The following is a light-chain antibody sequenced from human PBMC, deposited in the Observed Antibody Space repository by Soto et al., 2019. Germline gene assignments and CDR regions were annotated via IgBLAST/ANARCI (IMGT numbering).Light chain of an antibody. CDR2: GAS. CDR1: QSVTSRY. Sequence: EIVLTQSPGTLSLSPGERATLSCRASQSVTSRYSAWYQQKPGQAPRLVIYGASTRAIGIPDRFSGSGSGTAFTLTTSRLEPEDFAVFYCQQSGTSPYTFGQGTKLEIK. CDR3: QQSGTSPYT. V-gene: IGKV3-20*01. J-gene: IGKJ2*01.